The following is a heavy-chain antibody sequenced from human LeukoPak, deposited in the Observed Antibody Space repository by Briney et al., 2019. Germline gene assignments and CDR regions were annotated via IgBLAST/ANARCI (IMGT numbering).Heavy chain of an antibody. CDR3: ARDKAATHDAFDI. CDR2: ISSSSSYI. CDR1: GFTFSSYS. D-gene: IGHD6-25*01. V-gene: IGHV3-21*01. Sequence: GGSLRLSCAASGFTFSSYSMNWVRQAPAKGLEWVSSISSSSSYIYYADSVKGRFTISRDNAKNSLYLQMNSLRAEDTAVYYCARDKAATHDAFDIWGQGTMVTVSS. J-gene: IGHJ3*02.